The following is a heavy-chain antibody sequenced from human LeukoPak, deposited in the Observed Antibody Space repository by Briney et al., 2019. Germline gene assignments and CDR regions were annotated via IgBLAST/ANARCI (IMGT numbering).Heavy chain of an antibody. CDR2: FDPEDGET. CDR3: ATETRLRFLEWLPN. D-gene: IGHD3-3*01. J-gene: IGHJ4*02. CDR1: GYTLTKLS. V-gene: IGHV1-24*01. Sequence: ASVKVSCKVSGYTLTKLSMHWVRQAPGKGLERMGGFDPEDGETIYAQKFQGRVTMTEDTSTDTAYMELSSLRSEDTAVYYCATETRLRFLEWLPNWGQGTLVTVSS.